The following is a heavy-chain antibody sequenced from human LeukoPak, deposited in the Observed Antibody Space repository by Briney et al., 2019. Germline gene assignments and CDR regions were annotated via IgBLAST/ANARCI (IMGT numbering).Heavy chain of an antibody. CDR2: IYSGGST. Sequence: PGGSLRLSCAASGFTVSSNYMSWVRQAPGKGLEWVSVIYSGGSTYYADSVKGRFTISRDNSKNMLYLQMNSLRAEDTAVYYCAKNGRGSGSYYPRTKYYFDYWGQGTLVTVSS. J-gene: IGHJ4*02. V-gene: IGHV3-66*01. CDR3: AKNGRGSGSYYPRTKYYFDY. CDR1: GFTVSSNY. D-gene: IGHD3-10*01.